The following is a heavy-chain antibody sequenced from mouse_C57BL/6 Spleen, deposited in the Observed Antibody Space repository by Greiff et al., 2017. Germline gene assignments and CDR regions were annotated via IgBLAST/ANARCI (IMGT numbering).Heavy chain of an antibody. CDR1: GFNIKDDY. Sequence: EVKVVESGAELVRPGASVKLSCTASGFNIKDDYMHWVKQRPEQGLEWIGWIDPENGDTEYASKFQGKATITADTSSNTAYLQLSSLTSEDTAVYYCTTSSLYGSSLGFAYWGQGTLVTVSA. D-gene: IGHD1-1*01. CDR2: IDPENGDT. CDR3: TTSSLYGSSLGFAY. V-gene: IGHV14-4*01. J-gene: IGHJ3*01.